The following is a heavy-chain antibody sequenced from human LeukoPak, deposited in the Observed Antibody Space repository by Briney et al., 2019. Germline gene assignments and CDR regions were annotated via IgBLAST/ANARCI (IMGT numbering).Heavy chain of an antibody. J-gene: IGHJ4*02. CDR2: IYTSGST. CDR1: GGSISSGSYY. V-gene: IGHV4-61*02. D-gene: IGHD3-22*01. Sequence: PSETLSLTCTVSGGSISSGSYYWSWIRQPAGKGLEWIGRIYTSGSTNYNPSLKSRFTISVDTSKNQFSLKLSSVTAADTAVYYCARENYYDSSGYLNFDYWGQGTLVTVSS. CDR3: ARENYYDSSGYLNFDY.